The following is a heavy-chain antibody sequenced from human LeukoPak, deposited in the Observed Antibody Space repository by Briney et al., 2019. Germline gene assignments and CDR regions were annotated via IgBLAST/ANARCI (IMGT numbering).Heavy chain of an antibody. Sequence: GGSLRLSCVASGFIFSTQRMYWVRHAPGKGLVWVSYINIDERITGYADSVKGRFTISRDNSKNTLYLQMNSLRAEDTAVYYCAKGTVTTLLIDYWGQGTLVTVSS. CDR3: AKGTVTTLLIDY. D-gene: IGHD4-17*01. CDR1: GFIFSTQR. V-gene: IGHV3-74*01. J-gene: IGHJ4*02. CDR2: INIDERIT.